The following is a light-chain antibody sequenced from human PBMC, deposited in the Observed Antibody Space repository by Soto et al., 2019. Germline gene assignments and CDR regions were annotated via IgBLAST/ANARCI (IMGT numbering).Light chain of an antibody. J-gene: IGLJ1*01. V-gene: IGLV2-11*01. CDR2: DVN. CDR3: CSYAGRSTSV. CDR1: SSDVGGYDS. Sequence: ALAQPRSVSGSPGQSVTVSCTGTSSDVGGYDSVSWYQQHPGKAPKLMIYDVNKWPSGVPDRFSGSKSGNTASLTISGLQADDEADYYCCSYAGRSTSVFGTGTKVT.